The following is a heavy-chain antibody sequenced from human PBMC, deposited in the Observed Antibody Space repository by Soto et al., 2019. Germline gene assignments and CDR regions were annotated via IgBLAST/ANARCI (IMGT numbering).Heavy chain of an antibody. J-gene: IGHJ4*02. CDR2: ISSNGGST. V-gene: IGHV3-64*01. CDR1: GFTFSSYA. CDR3: ARKFTRPDY. Sequence: GGSLRLSCAASGFTFSSYAMRWVRQAPGKGLEYVSAISSNGGSTYYANSVKGRFTISRDNSKNTLYLQMGSLRAEDMAVYYCARKFTRPDYWGQGTLVTVSS.